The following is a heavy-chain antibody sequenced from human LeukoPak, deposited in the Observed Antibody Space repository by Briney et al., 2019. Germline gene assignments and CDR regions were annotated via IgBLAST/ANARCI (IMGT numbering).Heavy chain of an antibody. J-gene: IGHJ4*02. CDR2: IIPIFGTA. V-gene: IGHV1-69*13. Sequence: ASVKVSCKASGGTFSSYAISWVRQAPGQGPEWMGGIIPIFGTANYAQKFQGRVTITADESTSTAYMELSSLRSEDTAVYYCATPDSSAPYYFDYWGQGTLVTVSS. D-gene: IGHD3-22*01. CDR3: ATPDSSAPYYFDY. CDR1: GGTFSSYA.